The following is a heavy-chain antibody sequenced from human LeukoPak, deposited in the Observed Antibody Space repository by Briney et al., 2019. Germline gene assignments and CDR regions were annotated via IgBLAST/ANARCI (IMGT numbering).Heavy chain of an antibody. CDR2: INHSGST. J-gene: IGHJ4*02. CDR1: GGSFSGYY. CDR3: ARWAGPYFDC. V-gene: IGHV4-34*01. Sequence: SETLSLTCAVYGGSFSGYYWSWIRQPPGKGLEWIGEINHSGSTNYNPSLKSRVTISVDTSKNQFSLKLSSVTAADTAVYYCARWAGPYFDCWGQGTLVTVSS.